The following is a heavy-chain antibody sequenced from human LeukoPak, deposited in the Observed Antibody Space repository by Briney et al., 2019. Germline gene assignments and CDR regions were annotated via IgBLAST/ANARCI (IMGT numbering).Heavy chain of an antibody. Sequence: GGSLRLSCAASGFTFSSYEMNWVRQAPGKGLEWVSYISSSGSTIYYADSVKGRFTISRDNAKNSLYLQMDSLRVEDTAVYYCAREPGGGRVFDSWGQGTLVTVSS. J-gene: IGHJ4*02. CDR1: GFTFSSYE. CDR3: AREPGGGRVFDS. V-gene: IGHV3-48*03. CDR2: ISSSGSTI. D-gene: IGHD4-23*01.